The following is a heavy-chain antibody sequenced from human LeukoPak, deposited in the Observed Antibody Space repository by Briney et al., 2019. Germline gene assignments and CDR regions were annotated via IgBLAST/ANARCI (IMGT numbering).Heavy chain of an antibody. CDR2: ISSSSSYI. J-gene: IGHJ4*02. CDR1: GFTFSSYR. CDR3: ARAREYCSSTSCLIYYFDY. V-gene: IGHV3-21*01. Sequence: GGSLRLSCAASGFTFSSYRMNWVRQAPGKGLEWVSSISSSSSYIYYADSVKGRFTISRDNAKNSLYLQMNSLRAEDTAVYYCARAREYCSSTSCLIYYFDYWGQGTLVTVSS. D-gene: IGHD2-2*01.